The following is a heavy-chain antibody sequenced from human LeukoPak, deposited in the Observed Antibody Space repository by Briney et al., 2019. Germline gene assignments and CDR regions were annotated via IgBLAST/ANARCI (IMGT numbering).Heavy chain of an antibody. V-gene: IGHV1-69*04. CDR2: IIPILGIA. CDR1: GGTFSSYA. CDR3: ARVEYDSSGYYYASFDY. Sequence: GASVKVSCKASGGTFSSYAISWVRQAPGQGLEWMGRIIPILGIANYAQKFQGRVTITADKSTSTAYMELSSLRSEDTAVYYCARVEYDSSGYYYASFDYWGQGTLVTVSS. J-gene: IGHJ4*02. D-gene: IGHD3-22*01.